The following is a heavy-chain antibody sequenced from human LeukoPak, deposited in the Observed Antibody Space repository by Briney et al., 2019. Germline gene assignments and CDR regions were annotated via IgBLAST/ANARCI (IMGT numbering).Heavy chain of an antibody. D-gene: IGHD3-9*01. Sequence: PGGSLRLSCAASGFTFSSHWMHWVRQAPGKGLVWVSRINSDGSTTSYADSVKGRFTISRDNSKNTLYLQMNSLRAEDTAVYYCAKDGSSRYYDILTGYYSSYFDYWGQGTLVTVSS. V-gene: IGHV3-74*01. J-gene: IGHJ4*02. CDR1: GFTFSSHW. CDR3: AKDGSSRYYDILTGYYSSYFDY. CDR2: INSDGSTT.